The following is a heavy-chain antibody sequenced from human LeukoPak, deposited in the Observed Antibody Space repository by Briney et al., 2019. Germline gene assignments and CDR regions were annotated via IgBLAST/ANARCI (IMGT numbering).Heavy chain of an antibody. V-gene: IGHV3-23*01. Sequence: WGSLRLSCAASGFTFSSYAMSWVRQAPGKGLEWVSAISGSGGSTYYADSVKGRFTISRDNSKNTLYLQMNSLRSEDTAVYFCARTGEYCSSTSCYFGLFHYWGQGTLVTVSS. CDR2: ISGSGGST. CDR1: GFTFSSYA. CDR3: ARTGEYCSSTSCYFGLFHY. J-gene: IGHJ4*02. D-gene: IGHD2-2*01.